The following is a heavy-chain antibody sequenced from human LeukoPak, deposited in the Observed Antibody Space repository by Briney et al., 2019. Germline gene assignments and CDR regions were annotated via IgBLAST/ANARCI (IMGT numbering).Heavy chain of an antibody. D-gene: IGHD6-19*01. Sequence: QAGGSLRLSCAASGFTFSSYGMHWVRQAPGKGLEWVALISYDGNDKYYADSVKGRFTISRDNSKNTLYLQMNSLRTEDTAVYYCAKDRRVAGQVDYWGQGTLVTVSS. J-gene: IGHJ4*02. CDR2: ISYDGNDK. CDR3: AKDRRVAGQVDY. CDR1: GFTFSSYG. V-gene: IGHV3-30*18.